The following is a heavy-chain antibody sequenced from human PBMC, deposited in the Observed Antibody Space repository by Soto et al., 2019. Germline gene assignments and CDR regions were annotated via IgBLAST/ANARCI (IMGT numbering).Heavy chain of an antibody. CDR3: AKDRGFIDPFDY. Sequence: EVQLLESGGGLVQPGGSLRLSCAASGFAFSSYAMSWVRQAPGKGLEWVSSISGSTSGTYYADAVKGRFTISRDNSNNTLYLQMNSLRAEDPAVYSCAKDRGFIDPFDYWGQGAWSPSPQ. J-gene: IGHJ4*02. V-gene: IGHV3-23*01. CDR1: GFAFSSYA. CDR2: ISGSTSGT. D-gene: IGHD3-16*02.